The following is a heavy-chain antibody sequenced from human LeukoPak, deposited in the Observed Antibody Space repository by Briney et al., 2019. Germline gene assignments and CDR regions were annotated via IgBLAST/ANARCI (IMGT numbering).Heavy chain of an antibody. CDR2: ISYDGSNK. D-gene: IGHD6-19*01. V-gene: IGHV3-30*03. J-gene: IGHJ5*02. CDR3: ARDFGLGIAVAAA. Sequence: GGSLRLSCAASGFTFSNAWMSWVRQAPGKGLEWVAVISYDGSNKYYADSVKGRFTISRDNSKNTLYLQMNSLRAEDTAVYYCARDFGLGIAVAAAWGQGTLVTVSS. CDR1: GFTFSNAW.